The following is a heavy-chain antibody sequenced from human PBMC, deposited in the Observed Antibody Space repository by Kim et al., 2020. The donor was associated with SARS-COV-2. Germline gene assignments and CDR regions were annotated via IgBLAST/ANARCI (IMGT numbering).Heavy chain of an antibody. J-gene: IGHJ4*02. CDR3: ARTGIGGDVIRGVILDY. CDR2: IYYRGNT. D-gene: IGHD3-10*01. Sequence: SETLSLTCTVSGGSISSGGFYWSWIRQHPGKGLEWIGYIYYRGNTYYNPSLKSRVTISVDTSKNQFSLKLSSVTAADTAVYHCARTGIGGDVIRGVILDYWGQGTLVTVSS. V-gene: IGHV4-31*03. CDR1: GGSISSGGFY.